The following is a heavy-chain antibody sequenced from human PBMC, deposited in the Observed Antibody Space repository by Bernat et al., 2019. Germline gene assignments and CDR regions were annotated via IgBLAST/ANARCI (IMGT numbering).Heavy chain of an antibody. J-gene: IGHJ6*02. CDR3: ARLRGSSSSGGGWEEYYYYYGMDV. Sequence: QVQLQESGPGLVKPSETLSLTCTVSGGSISSYYWSWIRQPPGKGLEWIGYIYYSGSTNYNPSLKSRVTISVDTSKNQFSLKLSSVTAADTAVYYCARLRGSSSSGGGWEEYYYYYGMDVWGQGTTVTVSS. D-gene: IGHD6-6*01. CDR1: GGSISSYY. V-gene: IGHV4-59*08. CDR2: IYYSGST.